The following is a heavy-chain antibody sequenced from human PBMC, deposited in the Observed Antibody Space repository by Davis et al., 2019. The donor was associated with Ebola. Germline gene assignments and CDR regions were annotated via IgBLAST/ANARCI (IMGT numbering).Heavy chain of an antibody. CDR1: GGSFSVYY. J-gene: IGHJ3*02. V-gene: IGHV4-34*01. D-gene: IGHD3-22*01. Sequence: MPSETLSLTFAVHGGSFSVYYWSWIRKPPGKGLEWFEVINHSGSTNYNPSLKSRVTISLDTSKNQFSLKLSSVTAADTAVYYFARETVVVYPRGAFDIWGQGTMVTVSS. CDR2: INHSGST. CDR3: ARETVVVYPRGAFDI.